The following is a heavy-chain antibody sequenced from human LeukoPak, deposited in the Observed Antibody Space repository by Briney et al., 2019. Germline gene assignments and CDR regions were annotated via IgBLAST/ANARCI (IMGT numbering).Heavy chain of an antibody. CDR1: GGTFSSYA. J-gene: IGHJ4*02. D-gene: IGHD2-2*01. CDR2: IIPIFGRA. CDR3: SRGNVVVPAGHGLDY. V-gene: IGHV1-69*05. Sequence: SVKVSCKASGGTFSSYAISWVRQAPGQGLEWMGGIIPIFGRANYAQKFQGRVTITTDESTSTAYMELSSMRSEDTAVYYCSRGNVVVPAGHGLDYWGQGTLVTVSS.